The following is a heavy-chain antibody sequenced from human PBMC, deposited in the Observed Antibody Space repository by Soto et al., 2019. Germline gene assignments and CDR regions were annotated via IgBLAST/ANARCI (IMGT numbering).Heavy chain of an antibody. CDR1: GGSIGSGGYY. CDR2: IYYSGST. CDR3: ARWPQLEPRFDY. V-gene: IGHV4-31*03. J-gene: IGHJ4*02. D-gene: IGHD1-1*01. Sequence: TLSLTCTVSGGSIGSGGYYWSWIRQHPGKGLEWIGYIYYSGSTYYNPSLKSRVTIPVDTSKNQFSQKLSSVTAADTAVYYCARWPQLEPRFDYWGQGTLVTAPQ.